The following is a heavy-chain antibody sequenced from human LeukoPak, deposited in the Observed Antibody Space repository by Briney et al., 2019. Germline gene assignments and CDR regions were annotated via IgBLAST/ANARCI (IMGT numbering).Heavy chain of an antibody. Sequence: GRSLRLSCAASGFTFSSYSMNWVRQAPGKGLEWVSYISSSSSTIYYADSVKGRFTISRDNAKNSLYLQMNSLRAEDTAVYYCARGVGFGPFDYWGQGTLVTVSS. CDR3: ARGVGFGPFDY. D-gene: IGHD3-10*01. CDR1: GFTFSSYS. CDR2: ISSSSSTI. V-gene: IGHV3-48*01. J-gene: IGHJ4*02.